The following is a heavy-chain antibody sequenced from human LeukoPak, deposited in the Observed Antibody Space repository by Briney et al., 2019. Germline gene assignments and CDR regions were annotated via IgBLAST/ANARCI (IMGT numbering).Heavy chain of an antibody. J-gene: IGHJ6*03. CDR3: ARHQQTFGGVIVPPGYYYYMDV. D-gene: IGHD3-16*02. V-gene: IGHV4-59*01. CDR1: GASISSYY. Sequence: PSETLSLTCTVSGASISSYYWSWIRQPPGKGLEWIGYIYYSGSTNYNPSLKSRVTISVDTSKNQFSLKLSSVTAADTAVYYFARHQQTFGGVIVPPGYYYYMDVWGKGTTVTVSS. CDR2: IYYSGST.